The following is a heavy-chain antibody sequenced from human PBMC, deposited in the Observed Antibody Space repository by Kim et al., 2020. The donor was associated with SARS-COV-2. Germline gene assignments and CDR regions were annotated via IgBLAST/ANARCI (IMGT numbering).Heavy chain of an antibody. V-gene: IGHV1-69*13. CDR3: ARGSVVVVAATAIEYFDL. D-gene: IGHD2-15*01. Sequence: SVKVSCKASGGTFSSYAISWVRQAPGQGLEWMGGIIPIFGTANYAQKFQGRVTITADESTSTAYMELSSLRSEDTAVYYCARGSVVVVAATAIEYFDLWGRGTLVTVSS. J-gene: IGHJ2*01. CDR1: GGTFSSYA. CDR2: IIPIFGTA.